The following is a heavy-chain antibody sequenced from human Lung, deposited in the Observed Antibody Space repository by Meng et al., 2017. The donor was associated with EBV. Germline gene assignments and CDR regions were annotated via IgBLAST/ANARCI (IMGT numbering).Heavy chain of an antibody. CDR1: GGSISSGGFY. CDR2: IYYSGST. Sequence: QVQLQESGPGLVKPSQTLSLTCTVSGGSISSGGFYWSWIRQPPGKGLGWIGYIYYSGSTNFNPSLKSRVTISVDTSKNQFSLKLSSVTAADTAVYFCARTNYGDYNWFDPWGQGTLVTVFS. D-gene: IGHD4-17*01. V-gene: IGHV4-61*08. CDR3: ARTNYGDYNWFDP. J-gene: IGHJ5*02.